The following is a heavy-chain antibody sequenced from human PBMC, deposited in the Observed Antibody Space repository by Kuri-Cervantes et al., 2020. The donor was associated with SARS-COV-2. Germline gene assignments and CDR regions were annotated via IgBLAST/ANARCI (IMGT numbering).Heavy chain of an antibody. Sequence: ESLKISCAVYGGSFSGYYWSWIRQPPGKGLEWIGEINHSGSTNYNPSLKSRVTISVDTSKNQFSLKLSSVTAADTAAYYCARGGYDSSGYYYGLGFDYWGQGTLVTVSS. CDR2: INHSGST. CDR1: GGSFSGYY. V-gene: IGHV4-34*01. CDR3: ARGGYDSSGYYYGLGFDY. D-gene: IGHD3-22*01. J-gene: IGHJ4*02.